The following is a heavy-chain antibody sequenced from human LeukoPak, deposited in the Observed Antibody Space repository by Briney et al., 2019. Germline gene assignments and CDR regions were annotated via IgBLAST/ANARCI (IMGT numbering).Heavy chain of an antibody. Sequence: ASVKVSCKASGYTFTDHYIHWVRQAPGQGLEWMGWINPNNGGTNYAQKFQGGVTMTRDTSIGTAYMELSRLRSDDTAVYYCAGGIASYSSSYFDYWGQGALVTVSS. J-gene: IGHJ4*02. D-gene: IGHD1-26*01. CDR2: INPNNGGT. CDR1: GYTFTDHY. V-gene: IGHV1-2*02. CDR3: AGGIASYSSSYFDY.